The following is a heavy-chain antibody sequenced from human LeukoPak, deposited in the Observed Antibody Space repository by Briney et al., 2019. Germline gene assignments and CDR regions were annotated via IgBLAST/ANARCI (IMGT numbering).Heavy chain of an antibody. J-gene: IGHJ4*02. V-gene: IGHV3-23*01. CDR2: ISGSGGST. CDR1: GFTFSSYA. D-gene: IGHD3-10*01. CDR3: AKDMKDARDLWFGDNTYYFDY. Sequence: PGGSLRLSCAASGFTFSSYAMSWVRRAPGKGLEWVSAISGSGGSTYYADSVKGRFTISRDNSKNTLYLQMNSLRAEDTAVYYCAKDMKDARDLWFGDNTYYFDYWGQGTLVTVSS.